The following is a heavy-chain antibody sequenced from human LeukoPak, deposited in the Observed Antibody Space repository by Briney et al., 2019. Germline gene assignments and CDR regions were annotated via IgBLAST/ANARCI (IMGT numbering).Heavy chain of an antibody. Sequence: GSLRLSCAASGFSFSRYALHWVRQAPGKGLQWVAVISYDGNTKFLADSVKDRFSISRDNSKDTLYLQMNTLSVDDTAVYYCAREGYSSSSPWGQGTLVTVSS. CDR2: ISYDGNTK. CDR1: GFSFSRYA. CDR3: AREGYSSSSP. V-gene: IGHV3-30-3*01. D-gene: IGHD6-13*01. J-gene: IGHJ5*02.